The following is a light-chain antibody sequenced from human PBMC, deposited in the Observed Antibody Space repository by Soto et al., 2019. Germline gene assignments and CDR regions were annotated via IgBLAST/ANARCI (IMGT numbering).Light chain of an antibody. V-gene: IGKV1-5*01. CDR2: DAS. J-gene: IGKJ2*01. CDR3: QQYNSYSPGMYT. CDR1: QSISSW. Sequence: DIQMTQSPSTLSASVGDRVTITCRASQSISSWLAWYQQKPGKAPKLLIYDASSLESGVPSRFSGRGSGTEFTLTISSLQPDDFATYYCQQYNSYSPGMYTFGQGTKLEIK.